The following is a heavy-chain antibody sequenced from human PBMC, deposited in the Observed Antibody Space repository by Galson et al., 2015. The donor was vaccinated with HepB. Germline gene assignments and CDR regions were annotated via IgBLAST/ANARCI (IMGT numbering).Heavy chain of an antibody. CDR3: AKEHRGVQTKAYYYYYYGMDV. J-gene: IGHJ6*02. CDR1: GFTFSSYG. CDR2: ISYDGSNK. Sequence: SLRLSCAASGFTFSSYGMHWVRQAPGKGLEWVAVISYDGSNKYYADSVKGRFTISRDNSKNTLYLQMNSLRAEDTAVYYCAKEHRGVQTKAYYYYYYGMDVWGQGTTVTVSS. V-gene: IGHV3-30*18. D-gene: IGHD3-10*01.